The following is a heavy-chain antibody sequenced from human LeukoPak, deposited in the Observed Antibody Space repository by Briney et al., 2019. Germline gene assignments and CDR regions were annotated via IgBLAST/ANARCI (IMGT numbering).Heavy chain of an antibody. D-gene: IGHD3-10*01. CDR1: GYTFTSYG. CDR3: ARDSDGSYYYGSGSYSGY. V-gene: IGHV1-18*01. Sequence: ASVKVSCKASGYTFTSYGISWVRQAPGQGLEWMGWISAYNGNTNYAQKLQGRVTMTTDTSTSTAYMELRSLRSDDTAVYYCARDSDGSYYYGSGSYSGYWGQGTLVTVSS. CDR2: ISAYNGNT. J-gene: IGHJ4*02.